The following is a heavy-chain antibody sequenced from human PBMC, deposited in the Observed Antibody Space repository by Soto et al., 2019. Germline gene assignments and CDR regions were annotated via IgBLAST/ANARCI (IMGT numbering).Heavy chain of an antibody. V-gene: IGHV4-61*01. CDR1: GGSVSSGSYY. J-gene: IGHJ4*02. CDR2: IYYSGST. CDR3: ARGRISYGLRKLDY. Sequence: LSLTCTVSGGSVSSGSYYWSWIRQPPGKGLEWIGYIYYSGSTNYNPSLKSRVTISVDTSKNQFSLKLGSVTAADAAVYYCARGRISYGLRKLDYWGQGTLVTVSS. D-gene: IGHD5-18*01.